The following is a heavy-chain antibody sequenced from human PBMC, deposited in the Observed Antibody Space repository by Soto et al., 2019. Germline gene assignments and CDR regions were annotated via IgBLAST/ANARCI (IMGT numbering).Heavy chain of an antibody. CDR1: GFSLTTSGVG. J-gene: IGHJ5*02. CDR3: AHWTTTVTWWFDP. V-gene: IGHV2-5*02. Sequence: QITLKESGPTLVKPTQTLTLTCTFSGFSLTTSGVGVGWIRQRPGKALEWLALIYWDDDKGYSPSLKSRLTITKDTAKNQLGLTMTIMDPADTATYSCAHWTTTVTWWFDPWGQGTLVTVSS. CDR2: IYWDDDK. D-gene: IGHD4-17*01.